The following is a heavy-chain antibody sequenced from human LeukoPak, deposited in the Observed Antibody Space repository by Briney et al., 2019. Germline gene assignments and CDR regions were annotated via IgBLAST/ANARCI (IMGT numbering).Heavy chain of an antibody. CDR1: GFSFSTYE. D-gene: IGHD4/OR15-4a*01. CDR2: ISASGQTI. Sequence: GGSLRLSCAASGFSFSTYEFHWVRHAPGKGLEWVSYISASGQTIYYADSVRGRFTISRDNAKNSLYLQMNSLGAGDTAVYHCARDRDVDYGNDGFDIWGQGTTVTVSS. V-gene: IGHV3-48*03. CDR3: ARDRDVDYGNDGFDI. J-gene: IGHJ3*02.